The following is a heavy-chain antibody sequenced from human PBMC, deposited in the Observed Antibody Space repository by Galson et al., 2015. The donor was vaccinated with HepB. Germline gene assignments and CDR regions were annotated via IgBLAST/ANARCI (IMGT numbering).Heavy chain of an antibody. Sequence: QSGAEVKKPGESLKISCKGSGYSFTSYWIGWVRQMPGKGLEWMGIIYPGGSDIRYSPSFQGQVTFSVDKSISTAYLQWSGLKASDTAMYYCARLGTSATETWFDPWGQGTLVTVSS. CDR2: IYPGGSDI. V-gene: IGHV5-51*01. D-gene: IGHD6-13*01. CDR1: GYSFTSYW. CDR3: ARLGTSATETWFDP. J-gene: IGHJ5*02.